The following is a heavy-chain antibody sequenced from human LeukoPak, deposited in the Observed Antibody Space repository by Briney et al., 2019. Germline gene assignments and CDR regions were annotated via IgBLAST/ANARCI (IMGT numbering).Heavy chain of an antibody. CDR1: GFTFSNYG. CDR3: AKLRELVTYYYYYGLDX. D-gene: IGHD1-1*01. Sequence: GGSLRLSCAASGFTFSNYGMHWVRQAPGKGLEWVALISYDGVNKYYADSVKGRFTISRDNSKNTLYLRMNSLRVEDTALYYCAKLRELVTYYYYYGLDXWXQGTTVTVSS. CDR2: ISYDGVNK. V-gene: IGHV3-30*18. J-gene: IGHJ6*01.